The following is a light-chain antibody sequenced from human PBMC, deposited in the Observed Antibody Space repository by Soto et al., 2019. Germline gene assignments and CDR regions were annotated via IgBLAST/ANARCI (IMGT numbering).Light chain of an antibody. CDR1: SSNIGARVD. J-gene: IGLJ1*01. Sequence: QSLLTQPPSVSGAPGQTVTISCTGTSSNIGARVDVHWYQHLPGLAPKLLIYANNIRPSGVPDRFSGSKSGSSASLAISGLQAEDEGDYYCQSYDSSLSGSYAFGTGTKVTVL. V-gene: IGLV1-40*01. CDR3: QSYDSSLSGSYA. CDR2: ANN.